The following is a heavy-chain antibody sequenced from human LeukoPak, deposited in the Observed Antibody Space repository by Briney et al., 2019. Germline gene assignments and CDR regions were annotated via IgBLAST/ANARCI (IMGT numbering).Heavy chain of an antibody. J-gene: IGHJ6*03. D-gene: IGHD2-2*02. CDR1: GFTFSSYG. Sequence: GGSLRLSCAASGFTFSSYGMHWVRQAPGKGLEWVAFIRYDGSNKYYADSVKGRFTISRDNSKNTLYLQMNSLRAEDTAVYYCAKDGEGWYQLLYSYMDVWGKGTTVTVSS. CDR3: AKDGEGWYQLLYSYMDV. V-gene: IGHV3-30*02. CDR2: IRYDGSNK.